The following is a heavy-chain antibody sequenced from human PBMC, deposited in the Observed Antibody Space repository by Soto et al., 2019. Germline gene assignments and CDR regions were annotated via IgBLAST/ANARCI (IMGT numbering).Heavy chain of an antibody. CDR1: GSSIRSSSYY. V-gene: IGHV4-39*01. J-gene: IGHJ6*02. CDR3: ARSSPVLRYFDWLPYYYYGMDV. D-gene: IGHD3-9*01. Sequence: PSETLCLTCTVSGSSIRSSSYYGGWIRQPPGKGLEWIGSIYYSGSTYYNPSLKSRVTISVDTSKNQFSLKLSSVTAADTAVYYCARSSPVLRYFDWLPYYYYGMDVRGQGTTVT. CDR2: IYYSGST.